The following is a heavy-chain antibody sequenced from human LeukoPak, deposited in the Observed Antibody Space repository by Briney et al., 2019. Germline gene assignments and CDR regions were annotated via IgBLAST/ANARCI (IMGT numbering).Heavy chain of an antibody. D-gene: IGHD6-6*01. Sequence: SETLSLTCTVSGYSISSGYYWGWIRQPPGKGLEWIGSIYHSGSTYYNPSLKSRVTISVDTSKNQFSLKLSSVTAADTAVYYCARHGRPDGRRDWFDPWGQGTLVTVSS. CDR2: IYHSGST. CDR3: ARHGRPDGRRDWFDP. V-gene: IGHV4-38-2*02. J-gene: IGHJ5*02. CDR1: GYSISSGYY.